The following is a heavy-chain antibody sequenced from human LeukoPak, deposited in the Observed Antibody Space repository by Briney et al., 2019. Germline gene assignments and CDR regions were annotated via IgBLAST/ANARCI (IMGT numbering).Heavy chain of an antibody. J-gene: IGHJ4*02. V-gene: IGHV1-69*13. Sequence: GASVKVSCKASGGTFSSYAISWVRQAPGQGLEWMGGIIPIFGTANYAQKFQGRVTITADESTSTAYMELSSLRSEDTAVYYCARGEEEYTYYYDSSGYSFFDYWGQGTLATVSS. CDR1: GGTFSSYA. CDR3: ARGEEEYTYYYDSSGYSFFDY. CDR2: IIPIFGTA. D-gene: IGHD3-22*01.